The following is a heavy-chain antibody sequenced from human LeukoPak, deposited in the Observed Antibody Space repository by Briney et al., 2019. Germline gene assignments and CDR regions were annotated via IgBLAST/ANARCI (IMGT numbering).Heavy chain of an antibody. J-gene: IGHJ4*02. Sequence: SETLSLTCTVSGGSISSYYWSWIRQPPGKGLEWIGYIYTSGSTNYNPSLKSRVTISVDTSKSQFSLKLSSVTAADTAVYYCASLDSSGYYYYFDYWGQGTLVTVSS. CDR2: IYTSGST. D-gene: IGHD3-22*01. V-gene: IGHV4-4*09. CDR3: ASLDSSGYYYYFDY. CDR1: GGSISSYY.